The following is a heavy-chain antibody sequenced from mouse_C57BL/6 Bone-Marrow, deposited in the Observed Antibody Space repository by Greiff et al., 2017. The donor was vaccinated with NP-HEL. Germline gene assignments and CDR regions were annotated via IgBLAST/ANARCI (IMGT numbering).Heavy chain of an antibody. D-gene: IGHD1-1*01. CDR1: GFTFSDYY. CDR2: INYDGSST. Sequence: EVKLVESEGGLVQPGSSMKLSCTASGFTFSDYYMAWVRQVPEKGLEWVANINYDGSSTYYLDSLKSRFIISRDNAKNILYLQMSSLKSEDTATYYCARDYGSYAMDYWGQGTSVTVSS. J-gene: IGHJ4*01. V-gene: IGHV5-16*01. CDR3: ARDYGSYAMDY.